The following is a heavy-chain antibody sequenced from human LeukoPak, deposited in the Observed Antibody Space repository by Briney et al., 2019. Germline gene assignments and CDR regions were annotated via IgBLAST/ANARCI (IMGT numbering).Heavy chain of an antibody. V-gene: IGHV2-5*01. CDR2: VHWTDNN. D-gene: IGHD6-6*01. Sequence: SGPTLVNPTQALRLTCTLSGLSLSTSGVAVAGIRQPPGKALVWLAVVHWTDNNYYSPSLKSRLTVTKDTSKNQVVLSVTNMDPVDTATYYCAHRLVGEGLDYWGQGTLVTVSS. CDR1: GLSLSTSGVA. J-gene: IGHJ4*02. CDR3: AHRLVGEGLDY.